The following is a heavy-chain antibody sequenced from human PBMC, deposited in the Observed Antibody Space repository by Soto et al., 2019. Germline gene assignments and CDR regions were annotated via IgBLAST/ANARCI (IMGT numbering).Heavy chain of an antibody. CDR2: IYYSGST. Sequence: QVQLQESGPGLVKPSQTLSLTCTVTGGSISDGGYYWSWIRQHPGKGLEWIGYIYYSGSTYYNPSLKSRVTMSVDTSKNQFSLKLNSVKAADTAVYYCARMAERGLQLGGDFDYWGQGTLVTVSS. CDR3: ARMAERGLQLGGDFDY. J-gene: IGHJ4*02. V-gene: IGHV4-31*03. CDR1: GGSISDGGYY. D-gene: IGHD5-12*01.